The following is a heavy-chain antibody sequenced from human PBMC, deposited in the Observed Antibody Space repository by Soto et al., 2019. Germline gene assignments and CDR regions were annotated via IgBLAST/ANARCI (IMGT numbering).Heavy chain of an antibody. CDR2: MYHSGST. J-gene: IGHJ5*02. CDR3: ARGLRHCSSTSCYANWFDP. Sequence: SETLSLTCAVSGGSISSGGYSRSWIRQPPGKGLEWIGYMYHSGSTYYNPSLKSRVTISIDRSKNQFSLKLSSVTAADTAVYYCARGLRHCSSTSCYANWFDPWGQGTLVTVSS. CDR1: GGSISSGGYS. D-gene: IGHD2-2*01. V-gene: IGHV4-30-2*01.